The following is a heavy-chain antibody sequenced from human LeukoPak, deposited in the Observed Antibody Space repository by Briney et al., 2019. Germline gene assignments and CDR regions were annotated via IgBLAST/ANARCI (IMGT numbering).Heavy chain of an antibody. Sequence: PGGSLRLSCAASGFTFSSHWMHWVRQAPGKGLVWVSRINSDGSSTSYADSVKGRFTISRDNAKNTLYLQMNSLRAEDTAVYYCARDYDSSGWYGEDFDFWGQGTLVTVSS. J-gene: IGHJ4*02. CDR2: INSDGSST. D-gene: IGHD6-19*01. CDR1: GFTFSSHW. V-gene: IGHV3-74*01. CDR3: ARDYDSSGWYGEDFDF.